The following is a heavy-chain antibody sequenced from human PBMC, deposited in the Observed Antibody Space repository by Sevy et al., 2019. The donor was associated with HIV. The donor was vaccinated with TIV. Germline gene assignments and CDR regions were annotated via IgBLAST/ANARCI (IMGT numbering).Heavy chain of an antibody. Sequence: GESLKISCKGSGYSFTSYWIGWVRQMPGKGLEWLGIIYPGDSDTRYSPSFQGQVTISADKSINTAYLHWSSLKASDTAMYYCARQDPTYYYGMDVWGQGTTVTVSS. CDR1: GYSFTSYW. CDR3: ARQDPTYYYGMDV. CDR2: IYPGDSDT. J-gene: IGHJ6*02. D-gene: IGHD1-1*01. V-gene: IGHV5-51*01.